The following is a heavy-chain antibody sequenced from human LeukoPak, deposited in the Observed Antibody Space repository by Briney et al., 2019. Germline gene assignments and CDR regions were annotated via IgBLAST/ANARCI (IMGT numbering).Heavy chain of an antibody. Sequence: GASVKVSCQPSGDTFYSHDFIWVRQATGQALEWMGWMNPKTGGTGYVQQSQGRVTINRVNSQGPAQMELSSLTSEDPTSVYRARGPVFSLWSGSWTYYYMRVWRGGTTVSLPS. CDR2: MNPKTGGT. CDR1: GDTFYSHD. J-gene: IGHJ6*03. V-gene: IGHV1-8*01. D-gene: IGHD3-3*01. CDR3: ARGPVFSLWSGSWTYYYMRV.